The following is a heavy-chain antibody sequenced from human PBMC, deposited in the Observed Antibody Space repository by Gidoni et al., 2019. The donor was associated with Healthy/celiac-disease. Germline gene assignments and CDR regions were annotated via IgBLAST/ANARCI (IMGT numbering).Heavy chain of an antibody. CDR2: IWYDGSNK. V-gene: IGHV3-33*01. D-gene: IGHD1-26*01. CDR3: ARYRSGSYLVGSLNY. CDR1: GFPFSSYG. J-gene: IGHJ4*02. Sequence: QVQLVESGGGVVQPGRSLSLSCAASGFPFSSYGMHWVRQAPGKGLEGVEVIWYDGSNKYYADSGKGRFTISRDNYKNTLDLQMNSLRAEDTAVYYFARYRSGSYLVGSLNYWGQGTLVTVSS.